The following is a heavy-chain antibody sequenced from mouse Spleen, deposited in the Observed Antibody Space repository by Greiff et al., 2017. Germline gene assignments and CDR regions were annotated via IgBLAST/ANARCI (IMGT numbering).Heavy chain of an antibody. CDR1: GYTFTDYN. Sequence: VQLQQSGPELVKPGASVKIPCKASGYTFTDYNMDWVKQSHGKSLEWIGDINPNNGGTIYNQKFKGKATLTVDKSSSTAYMELRSLTSEDTAVYYCARKAYYSTLYAMDYWGQGTSVTVSS. CDR2: INPNNGGT. V-gene: IGHV1-18*01. D-gene: IGHD2-5*01. CDR3: ARKAYYSTLYAMDY. J-gene: IGHJ4*01.